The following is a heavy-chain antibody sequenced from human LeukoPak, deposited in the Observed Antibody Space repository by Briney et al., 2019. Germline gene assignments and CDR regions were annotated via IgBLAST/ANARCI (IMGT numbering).Heavy chain of an antibody. J-gene: IGHJ1*01. V-gene: IGHV3-23*01. Sequence: GGSLRLSCAASGLTFSSYAMSWVRQAPGKGLEWVSAISGSGGSTYYADSVKGRFTISRDSSRNTLYLQMNSLRAEDTAVYYCAKDHYDFPPADFQHWGQGTLVTVSS. D-gene: IGHD3-3*01. CDR3: AKDHYDFPPADFQH. CDR2: ISGSGGST. CDR1: GLTFSSYA.